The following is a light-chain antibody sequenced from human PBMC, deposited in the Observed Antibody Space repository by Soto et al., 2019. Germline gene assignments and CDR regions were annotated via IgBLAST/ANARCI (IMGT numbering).Light chain of an antibody. CDR2: GAS. CDR3: QQYGSSRT. Sequence: IVLTQSPATLSLSPGERATLSCRASQSVSSSSLAWYQQKPGQAPRLLIYGASSRATGIPDTFSGSGSGIDFTLTISRLEPEDFAVYYCQQYGSSRTFGQGTKVDIK. J-gene: IGKJ1*01. V-gene: IGKV3-20*01. CDR1: QSVSSSS.